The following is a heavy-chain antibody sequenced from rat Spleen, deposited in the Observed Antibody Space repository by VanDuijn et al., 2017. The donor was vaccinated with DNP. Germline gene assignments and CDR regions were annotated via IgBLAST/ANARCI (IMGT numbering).Heavy chain of an antibody. V-gene: IGHV3-3*01. CDR3: ARSGYNTDYYHLGAY. CDR1: GYSITSNY. CDR2: MNSAGST. J-gene: IGHJ3*01. D-gene: IGHD1-6*01. Sequence: EVQLQESGPGLVKPSQSLSLTCSVTGYSITSNYWGWIRKFPGNKMEWMGSMNSAGSTNYNPPLKSQISFTRDTSKNQFFLQVNSVTTEDTATYYCARSGYNTDYYHLGAYWGQGTLVTVSS.